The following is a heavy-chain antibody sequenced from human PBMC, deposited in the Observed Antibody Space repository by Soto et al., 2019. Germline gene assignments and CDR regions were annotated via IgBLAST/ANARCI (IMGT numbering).Heavy chain of an antibody. J-gene: IGHJ6*02. CDR3: ARDRLVFVPADPHYYGMAV. Sequence: AAVKVCCKTSAYFFTAYYIHWVRQAPGQGLEWMGWINPNTGATNYPQKFQGRVTMTSDTSISTAYMELSSLMSDDTAVYYCARDRLVFVPADPHYYGMAVCGQGTTVTVSS. V-gene: IGHV1-2*02. CDR2: INPNTGAT. CDR1: AYFFTAYY. D-gene: IGHD2-2*01.